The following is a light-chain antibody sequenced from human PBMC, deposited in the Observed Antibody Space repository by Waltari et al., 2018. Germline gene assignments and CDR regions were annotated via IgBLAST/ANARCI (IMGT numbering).Light chain of an antibody. V-gene: IGLV2-11*01. J-gene: IGLJ2*01. CDR1: SSDVGGYNY. CDR2: DVS. Sequence: QSALTQPRPVSGSPGQSVTISCTGTSSDVGGYNYVSWYQQHPGKAPKLMIYDVSKRPSGVPDRFSGSKSGNTASLTISGLQAEDEADYYCCSYAGYYTVVFGGGTKLTVL. CDR3: CSYAGYYTVV.